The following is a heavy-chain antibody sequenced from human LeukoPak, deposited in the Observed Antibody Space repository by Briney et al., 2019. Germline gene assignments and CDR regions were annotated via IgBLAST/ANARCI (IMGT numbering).Heavy chain of an antibody. D-gene: IGHD1-26*01. V-gene: IGHV3-30-3*01. Sequence: PGRSLRLSCAASGFTFRSYAVHWVRQAPGKGLEWVAVISYDGSNKYYADSVKGRFTTSRDNSKNTLYLQMNSLRAEDTAVYYCARGPWELLHFDYWGQGTLVTVSS. J-gene: IGHJ4*02. CDR1: GFTFRSYA. CDR2: ISYDGSNK. CDR3: ARGPWELLHFDY.